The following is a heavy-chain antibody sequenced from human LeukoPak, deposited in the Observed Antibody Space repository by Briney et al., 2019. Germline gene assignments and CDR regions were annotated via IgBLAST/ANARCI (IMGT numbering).Heavy chain of an antibody. V-gene: IGHV3-21*01. CDR1: GFTFSTYS. CDR2: TTGSSSFI. D-gene: IGHD3-22*01. J-gene: IGHJ5*02. CDR3: ARNYDSSGYGYNWFDP. Sequence: GGSLRLSCAASGFTFSTYSMNWVRQAPGKGLEWVSSTTGSSSFIYYADSVKGRFTISRDNAKNSLHLQMNSLRAEDTAVYYCARNYDSSGYGYNWFDPWGQGTLVTVSS.